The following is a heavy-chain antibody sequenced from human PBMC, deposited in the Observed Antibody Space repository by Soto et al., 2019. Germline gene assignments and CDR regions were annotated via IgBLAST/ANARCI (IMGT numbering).Heavy chain of an antibody. CDR3: TTVRITMIVLVNDH. V-gene: IGHV3-15*02. J-gene: IGHJ5*02. CDR2: IKTKTDGETT. Sequence: EVQLVESGGTLVKPGESLRLSCAASGITFSQARMTRVRQAPGKGLEWVGHIKTKTDGETTDYAAPVKGRFTISRDDSKNTLYLQMNSLKTEDTAVYYCTTVRITMIVLVNDHWGQGTRVTVSS. D-gene: IGHD3-22*01. CDR1: GITFSQAR.